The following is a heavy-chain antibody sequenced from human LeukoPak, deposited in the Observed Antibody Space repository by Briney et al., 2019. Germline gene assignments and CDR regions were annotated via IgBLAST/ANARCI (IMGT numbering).Heavy chain of an antibody. D-gene: IGHD6-13*01. CDR1: GGSISSYY. CDR2: IYYSGST. V-gene: IGHV4-59*01. Sequence: SETLSLTCTVSGGSISSYYWSWIRQPPGKGLEWIGYIYYSGSTNYNPSLKSRVTISVDTSKNQFSLKLSSATAADTAVYYCARDSSSWYDGFDPWGQGTLVTVSS. J-gene: IGHJ5*02. CDR3: ARDSSSWYDGFDP.